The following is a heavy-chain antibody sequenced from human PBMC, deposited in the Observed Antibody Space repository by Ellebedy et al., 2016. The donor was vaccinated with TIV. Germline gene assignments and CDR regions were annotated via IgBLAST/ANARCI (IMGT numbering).Heavy chain of an antibody. CDR2: IKEDGSEK. J-gene: IGHJ3*02. CDR3: ARDNTNPRNAFDI. Sequence: GESLKISCAASGFTFSNFWMIWVRQAPGKGLEWVANIKEDGSEKSYVDSVEGRFPITRDNARNSLYLEMNSLRAEDTDVYYCARDNTNPRNAFDIWGQGKMVTVSS. V-gene: IGHV3-7*03. CDR1: GFTFSNFW.